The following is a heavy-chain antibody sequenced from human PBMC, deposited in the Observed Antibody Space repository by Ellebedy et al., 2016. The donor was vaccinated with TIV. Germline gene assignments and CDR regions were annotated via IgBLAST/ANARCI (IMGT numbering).Heavy chain of an antibody. CDR1: GFTFSYYA. J-gene: IGHJ4*02. CDR2: ISGSGDDT. D-gene: IGHD2-15*01. CDR3: VRGSRWTSPNIDY. Sequence: GGSLRLXXAASGFTFSYYAMVWVRLTPGKGLEWVAGISGSGDDTYYGDFVKGRFTISRDNSRGTLYLQMNSLRAEDTAVYYCVRGSRWTSPNIDYWGQGTLVTVPS. V-gene: IGHV3-23*01.